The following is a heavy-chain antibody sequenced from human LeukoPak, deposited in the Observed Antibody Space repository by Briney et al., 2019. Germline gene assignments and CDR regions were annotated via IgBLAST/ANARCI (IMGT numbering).Heavy chain of an antibody. CDR3: ARELSGWYPPPAD. D-gene: IGHD6-19*01. CDR2: ISYDGSNK. Sequence: GRSLRLSCAASGFTFSSYAMHWVRQAPGKGLEWVAVISYDGSNKYYADSVKGRFTISRDNSKNTLYLQMNSLRAEDTAVYYCARELSGWYPPPADWGQGTLVTVSS. J-gene: IGHJ4*02. V-gene: IGHV3-30-3*01. CDR1: GFTFSSYA.